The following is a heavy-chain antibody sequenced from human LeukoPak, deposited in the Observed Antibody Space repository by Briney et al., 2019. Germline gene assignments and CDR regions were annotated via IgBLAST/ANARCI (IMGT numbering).Heavy chain of an antibody. CDR1: GGSISSSSYY. Sequence: SETLSLTCTVSGGSISSSSYYWGWIRQPPGKGLEWIGSIYYSGSTYYNPSLKSRVTISVDTSKNQFSLELSSVTAADTAVYYCARDPMTTVTTWYFDLWGRGTLVTVSS. CDR2: IYYSGST. CDR3: ARDPMTTVTTWYFDL. D-gene: IGHD4-17*01. V-gene: IGHV4-39*02. J-gene: IGHJ2*01.